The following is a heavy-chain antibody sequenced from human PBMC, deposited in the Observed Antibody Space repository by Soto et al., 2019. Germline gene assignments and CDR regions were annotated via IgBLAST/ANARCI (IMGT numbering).Heavy chain of an antibody. J-gene: IGHJ6*03. CDR3: AKDSRFTTGYMDV. CDR2: ISYDGSNK. CDR1: GFTFSSYG. D-gene: IGHD2-2*01. V-gene: IGHV3-30*18. Sequence: GGSLRLSCAASGFTFSSYGMHWVRQAPGKGLEWVAVISYDGSNKYYADSVKGRFTISRDNSKNTLYLQMNSLRAEDTAVYYCAKDSRFTTGYMDVRGKGTTVTAS.